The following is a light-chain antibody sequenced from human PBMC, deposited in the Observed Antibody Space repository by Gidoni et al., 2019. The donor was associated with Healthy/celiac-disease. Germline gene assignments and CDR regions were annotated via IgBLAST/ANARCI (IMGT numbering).Light chain of an antibody. J-gene: IGLJ2*01. Sequence: QSALTQPSSVSGSPGQSVTISCTGTSSDVGGYNYVSWYQQHPGKAPKLMIYDVSKRPSGVPDRFSGSKSGNTASLTISGLQAEDEADYYCCSYAGSYVVFGGGTKLTV. CDR3: CSYAGSYVV. CDR1: SSDVGGYNY. CDR2: DVS. V-gene: IGLV2-11*01.